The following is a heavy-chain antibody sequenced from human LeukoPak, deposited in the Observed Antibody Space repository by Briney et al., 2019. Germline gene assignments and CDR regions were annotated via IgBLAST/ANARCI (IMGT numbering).Heavy chain of an antibody. CDR2: FDPEDGET. D-gene: IGHD4-23*01. CDR1: GYTLTELS. CDR3: ARGSGGNEGYYYGMDV. Sequence: ASVKVSCKVSGYTLTELSMHWVRQAPGKGLEWMGGFDPEDGETIYAQKFQGRVTMTEDTSTDTAYMELSSLRSEDTAVYYCARGSGGNEGYYYGMDVWGQGTTVTVSS. J-gene: IGHJ6*02. V-gene: IGHV1-24*01.